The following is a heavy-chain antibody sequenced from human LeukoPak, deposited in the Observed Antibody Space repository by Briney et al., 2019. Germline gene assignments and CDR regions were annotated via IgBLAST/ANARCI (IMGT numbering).Heavy chain of an antibody. V-gene: IGHV4-34*01. J-gene: IGHJ5*02. CDR1: GGSFSGYY. CDR3: ARRPFLYCSGGSCVGGWFDP. Sequence: SETLSLTCAVYGGSFSGYYWSWIRQPPGKGLEWIGEINHSGSTNYNPSLKSRVTISVDTSKNQFSLKLSSVTAADTAVYYCARRPFLYCSGGSCVGGWFDPWGQGTLVTVSS. D-gene: IGHD2-15*01. CDR2: INHSGST.